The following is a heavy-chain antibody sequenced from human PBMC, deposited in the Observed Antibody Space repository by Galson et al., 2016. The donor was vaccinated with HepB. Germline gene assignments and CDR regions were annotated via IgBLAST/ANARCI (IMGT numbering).Heavy chain of an antibody. CDR2: TYYWTKWYS. D-gene: IGHD3-22*01. V-gene: IGHV6-1*01. J-gene: IGHJ2*01. Sequence: CAISGDSVSRNSVGWSWIRQSPSRGLEWLGRTYYWTKWYSDYAVSVESRITIAPDTSKNQISLQLNSVTPDDTAVYYCSRSNYYASGGYYIEYFDLWGRGTLVTVSS. CDR3: SRSNYYASGGYYIEYFDL. CDR1: GDSVSRNSVG.